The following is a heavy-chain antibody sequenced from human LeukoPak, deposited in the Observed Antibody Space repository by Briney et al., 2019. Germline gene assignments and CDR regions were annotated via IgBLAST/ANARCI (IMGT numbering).Heavy chain of an antibody. CDR3: AKLGGHPLHNYYVGV. V-gene: IGHV3-23*01. CDR1: GFTFSSYA. Sequence: PGGSLRLSCAASGFTFSSYAMSWVRQAPGKGLEWVSGILDSGYSTYYANSVKGRFTIYRDNSNNTLYLQMNSLRAEDTGGYFCAKLGGHPLHNYYVGVWGKGTTVAVSS. CDR2: ILDSGYST. J-gene: IGHJ6*03. D-gene: IGHD3-16*01.